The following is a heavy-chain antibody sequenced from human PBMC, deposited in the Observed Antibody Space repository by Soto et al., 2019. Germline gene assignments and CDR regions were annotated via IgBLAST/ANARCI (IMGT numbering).Heavy chain of an antibody. CDR3: ARDLAKGGARAGFYX. Sequence: ASLKVCCKASGDTFTANYIHWVRQAPGKGFEWMGWINPKSGGTNYPHKFKGSVTMTRDTSLSTVYMTLNRLTSDETAVYYCARDLAKGGARAGFYXRGQVTMVPVSX. V-gene: IGHV1-2*07. CDR2: INPKSGGT. J-gene: IGHJ4*02. CDR1: GDTFTANY. D-gene: IGHD4-17*01.